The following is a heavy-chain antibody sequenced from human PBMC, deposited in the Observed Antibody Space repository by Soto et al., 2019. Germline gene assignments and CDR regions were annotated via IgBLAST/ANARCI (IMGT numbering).Heavy chain of an antibody. J-gene: IGHJ4*02. Sequence: PGGSLRLSCAASGFTFSTYAMSWVRQAPGKGLEWVSGISGSGGSAYYADSVKGRFTISRDNSNNTLYLLMNSLRAEDTAVYYCTKDSPVLMVYASDYWGQGTQVTVS. D-gene: IGHD2-8*01. CDR2: ISGSGGSA. V-gene: IGHV3-23*01. CDR3: TKDSPVLMVYASDY. CDR1: GFTFSTYA.